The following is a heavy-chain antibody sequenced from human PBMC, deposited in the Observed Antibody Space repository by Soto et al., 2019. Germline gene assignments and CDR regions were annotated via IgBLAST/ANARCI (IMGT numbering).Heavy chain of an antibody. CDR1: GFTFSSYA. D-gene: IGHD3-3*01. CDR2: ISYDGSNK. Sequence: GGSLRLSCAASGFTFSSYAMHWVRQAPGKGLEWVAVISYDGSNKYYADSVKGRFTISRDNSKNTLYLQMNSLRTEDTAVYYCAKDPHGDFWSGYRFDYWGQGTLVTVSS. J-gene: IGHJ4*02. CDR3: AKDPHGDFWSGYRFDY. V-gene: IGHV3-30*18.